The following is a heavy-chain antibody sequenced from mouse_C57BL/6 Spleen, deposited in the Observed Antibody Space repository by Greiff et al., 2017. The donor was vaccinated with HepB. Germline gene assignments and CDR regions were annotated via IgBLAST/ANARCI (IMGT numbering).Heavy chain of an antibody. D-gene: IGHD3-2*02. CDR2: ISSGGSYT. CDR1: GFTFSSYG. CDR3: ARHRLLYYYAMDY. J-gene: IGHJ4*01. V-gene: IGHV5-6*01. Sequence: EVQLVESGGDLVKPGGSLKLSCAASGFTFSSYGMSWVRQTPDKRLEWVATISSGGSYTYYPDSVKGRFTISRDNAKNTLYLQMSSLKSEDTAMYYCARHRLLYYYAMDYWGQGTSVTVSS.